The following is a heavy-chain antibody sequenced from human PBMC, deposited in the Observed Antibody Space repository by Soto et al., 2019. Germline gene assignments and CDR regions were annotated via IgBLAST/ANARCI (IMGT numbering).Heavy chain of an antibody. Sequence: SVKVSCKASGFTFTSSAVQWVRQARGQRLEWIGWIVVGSGNTNYAQKFQERVTITRDMSTSTAYMELSSLRSEDTAVYYCARAALLYSGYDCYFDYWGQGTLVTVSS. CDR2: IVVGSGNT. D-gene: IGHD5-12*01. J-gene: IGHJ4*02. V-gene: IGHV1-58*01. CDR1: GFTFTSSA. CDR3: ARAALLYSGYDCYFDY.